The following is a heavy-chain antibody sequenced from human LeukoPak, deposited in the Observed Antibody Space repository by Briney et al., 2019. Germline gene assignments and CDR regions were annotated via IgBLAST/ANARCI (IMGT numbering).Heavy chain of an antibody. D-gene: IGHD3-22*01. CDR1: GGTFSSYT. J-gene: IGHJ4*02. V-gene: IGHV1-69*04. Sequence: SVKVSCKASGGTFSSYTISWVRQAPGQGLEWMGRIIHILGIANYAQKFQGRATITADKSTSTAYMELSSLRSEDTAVYYCSRDHSSGYYPDYFDYCGQGTLVTVSS. CDR3: SRDHSSGYYPDYFDY. CDR2: IIHILGIA.